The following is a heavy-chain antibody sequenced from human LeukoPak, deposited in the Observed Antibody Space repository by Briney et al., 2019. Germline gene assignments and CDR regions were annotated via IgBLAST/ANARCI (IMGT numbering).Heavy chain of an antibody. CDR3: ATYINWVAGDV. V-gene: IGHV3-7*01. CDR2: INHEGGGI. D-gene: IGHD1-1*01. J-gene: IGHJ6*02. CDR1: GFTFSESW. Sequence: GGALRLSCAAPGFTFSESWMTWVRQVPGQGLEWVAHINHEGGGIQYVDSVKGRFTISRDNAKGSVYLQMNSLRAEDTAIYHCATYINWVAGDVWGQGTTVIVSS.